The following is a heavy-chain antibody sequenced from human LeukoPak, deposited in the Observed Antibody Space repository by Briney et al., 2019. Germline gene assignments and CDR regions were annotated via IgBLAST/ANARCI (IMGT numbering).Heavy chain of an antibody. CDR3: ARPGRGSYYYSYMEV. Sequence: GESLKISCKGSGYSFTSYWIGWVRQMPGKGLEWMGIIYPGDSDTRYSPSFQGQVTISADKSISTAYLQWSSLKASDTAMYFCARPGRGSYYYSYMEVWGKGTTVTVSS. D-gene: IGHD3-10*01. J-gene: IGHJ6*03. CDR2: IYPGDSDT. V-gene: IGHV5-51*01. CDR1: GYSFTSYW.